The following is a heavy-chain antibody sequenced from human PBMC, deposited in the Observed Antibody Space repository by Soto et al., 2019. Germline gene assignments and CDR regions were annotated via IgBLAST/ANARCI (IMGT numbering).Heavy chain of an antibody. CDR2: IYPGDSDT. CDR1: GYSFTSYW. CDR3: ARRVADRRDAFDI. D-gene: IGHD2-15*01. Sequence: PGESLKISCNGSGYSFTSYWICWVRQMPWKGLEWMGIIYPGDSDTRYSPSFQGQVTISADKSISTAYLQWSSLKASDTAMYYCARRVADRRDAFDIWGQGTMVTVSS. J-gene: IGHJ3*02. V-gene: IGHV5-51*01.